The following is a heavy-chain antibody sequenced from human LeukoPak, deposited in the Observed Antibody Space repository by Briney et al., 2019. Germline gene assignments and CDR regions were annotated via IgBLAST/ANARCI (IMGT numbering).Heavy chain of an antibody. CDR1: GGSISSYY. CDR2: IYYSGST. V-gene: IGHV4-59*01. CDR3: ARDRGFDYYYYGMDV. D-gene: IGHD6-25*01. J-gene: IGHJ6*02. Sequence: SETLSLTCTVSGGSISSYYWSWIRQPPGKGLEWIGFIYYSGSTNYNPSLKSRVTISVDTSKNQFSLKLSSVTAADTAVYYCARDRGFDYYYYGMDVWGQGTTVTVSS.